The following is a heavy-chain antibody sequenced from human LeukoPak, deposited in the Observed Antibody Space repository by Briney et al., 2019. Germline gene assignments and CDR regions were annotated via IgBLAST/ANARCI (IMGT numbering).Heavy chain of an antibody. CDR3: ARDRTYCGVNCFSRGMDV. Sequence: GGSLRLSCAASGFTVSDNYMTWVRRAPGKGLEWASLIKSDGRTYFADSVEGRFTISRDNSKNTFYLQMTSLRAVDTAVYYCARDRTYCGVNCFSRGMDVWGQGTTVIVSS. V-gene: IGHV3-66*01. CDR2: IKSDGRT. D-gene: IGHD2-21*02. J-gene: IGHJ6*02. CDR1: GFTVSDNY.